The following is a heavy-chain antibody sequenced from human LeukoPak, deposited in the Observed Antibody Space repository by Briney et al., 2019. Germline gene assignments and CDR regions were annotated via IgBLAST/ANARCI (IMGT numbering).Heavy chain of an antibody. J-gene: IGHJ4*02. CDR1: GFTFSSYA. CDR2: ISGSGGST. D-gene: IGHD3-22*01. Sequence: GGSLRLSCAASGFTFSSYAMSWVRQAPGKELEWVSTISGSGGSTYYAHSVKGRYTISRDNSKNTLYLQMNSLRAEDTAVYYCAKAYYDGTGYYGYWGQGTLVTVSS. CDR3: AKAYYDGTGYYGY. V-gene: IGHV3-23*01.